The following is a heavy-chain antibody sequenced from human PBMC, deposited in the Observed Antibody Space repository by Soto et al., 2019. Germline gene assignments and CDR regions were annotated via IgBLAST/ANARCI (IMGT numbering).Heavy chain of an antibody. Sequence: SETLSLTCSVSGGSISSYYLSWFRQPPGKGLEWIGYIYYSGSSNYNPSLKSRGTISVDTSKNQFSLKLSSVTAADTAVYYCARNADYSMYYFNYWGQGTLVTVSS. J-gene: IGHJ4*02. D-gene: IGHD2-21*01. CDR2: IYYSGSS. CDR3: ARNADYSMYYFNY. CDR1: GGSISSYY. V-gene: IGHV4-59*01.